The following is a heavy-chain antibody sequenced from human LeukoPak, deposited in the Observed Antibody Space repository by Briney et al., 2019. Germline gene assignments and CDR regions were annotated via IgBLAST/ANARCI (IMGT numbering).Heavy chain of an antibody. V-gene: IGHV4-39*01. CDR3: ARVRSGYSYGYSLDY. D-gene: IGHD5-18*01. J-gene: IGHJ4*02. CDR2: IYYSGST. Sequence: SETLSLTCTVSGGSISSSSYYWGWIRQPPGKGLEWIGSIYYSGSTYYNPSLKSRVTISVDTSKNQFSLKLSSVTAADTAVYYCARVRSGYSYGYSLDYWGQGTLVTVSS. CDR1: GGSISSSSYY.